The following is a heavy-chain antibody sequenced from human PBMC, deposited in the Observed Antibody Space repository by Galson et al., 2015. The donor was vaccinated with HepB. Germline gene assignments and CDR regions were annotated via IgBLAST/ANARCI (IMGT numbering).Heavy chain of an antibody. CDR2: ISYDGSNK. CDR1: GFTFSSYC. V-gene: IGHV3-30*18. CDR3: AKDQKDIVVVPAALADY. D-gene: IGHD2-2*01. Sequence: SLRLSCAASGFTFSSYCMHWVRQAPGKGLEWVAVISYDGSNKYYADSVKGRFTISRDNSKNTLYLQMNSLRAEDTAVYYCAKDQKDIVVVPAALADYWGQGTLVTVSS. J-gene: IGHJ4*02.